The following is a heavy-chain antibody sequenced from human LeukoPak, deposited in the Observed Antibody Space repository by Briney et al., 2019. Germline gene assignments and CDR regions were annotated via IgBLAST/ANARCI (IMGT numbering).Heavy chain of an antibody. V-gene: IGHV3-64*02. CDR3: ARESSGWDLGIQLGAFDI. J-gene: IGHJ3*02. CDR1: GFTFSNFA. Sequence: GGSLRLSCAASGFTFSNFAMQWVRPGPEKGVEYVSGLTTDGRSTYYADSVKDRFIISRDNSKNTVYLQLGSLRPEDLAVYYCARESSGWDLGIQLGAFDIWGHGTMVIVSS. D-gene: IGHD6-19*01. CDR2: LTTDGRST.